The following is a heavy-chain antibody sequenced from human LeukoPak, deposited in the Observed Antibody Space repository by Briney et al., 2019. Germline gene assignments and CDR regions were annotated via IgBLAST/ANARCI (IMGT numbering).Heavy chain of an antibody. J-gene: IGHJ6*02. CDR2: ISTSSSTI. Sequence: GGSLRLSCAASGFTFSTYAMSWVRQAPGKGLEWVSYISTSSSTIYYADSVKGRFTISRDNAKNSLYLQMNSLRAEDTAVYFCATDRYCGSASCQYYYYSGLDVWGQGTTVTVSS. D-gene: IGHD2-2*01. V-gene: IGHV3-48*01. CDR3: ATDRYCGSASCQYYYYSGLDV. CDR1: GFTFSTYA.